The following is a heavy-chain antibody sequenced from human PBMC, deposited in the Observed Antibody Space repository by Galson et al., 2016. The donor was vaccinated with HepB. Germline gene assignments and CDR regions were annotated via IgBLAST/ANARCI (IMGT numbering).Heavy chain of an antibody. CDR2: IIHRGTT. CDR1: GRSFSGYY. CDR3: ARPHSNSRYNFQH. V-gene: IGHV4-34*12. Sequence: SETLSLTCAVYGRSFSGYYWSWIRQPPGKGLEWIGEIIHRGTTYYNPSLKRRATISVGTSKTQFSLKRNSVTAADTAVNYCARPHSNSRYNFQHWGQGTLVTVSS. J-gene: IGHJ1*01. D-gene: IGHD6-13*01.